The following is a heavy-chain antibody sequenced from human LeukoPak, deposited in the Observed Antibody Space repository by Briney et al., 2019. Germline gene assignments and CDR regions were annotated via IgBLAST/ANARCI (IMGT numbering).Heavy chain of an antibody. CDR1: AFTFGSYA. CDR3: AKPYRYFDWPFGN. CDR2: ITWDGGIT. Sequence: PGGSLRLSCAASAFTFGSYAMSWVRQAPGKGLEWVSLITWDGGITYYADSVKGRFTISRDNSKNSLYLQMNSLRTEDTAFYYCAKPYRYFDWPFGNWGQGTLVTVSS. V-gene: IGHV3-43*02. J-gene: IGHJ4*02. D-gene: IGHD3-9*01.